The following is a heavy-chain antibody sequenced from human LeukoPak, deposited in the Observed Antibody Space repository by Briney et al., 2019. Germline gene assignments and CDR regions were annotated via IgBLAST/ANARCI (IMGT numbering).Heavy chain of an antibody. CDR2: MAYSGST. CDR1: GGSISNFY. CDR3: SRASGYGLDV. V-gene: IGHV4-59*01. D-gene: IGHD7-27*01. Sequence: SETLSLTCTVSGGSISNFYCNWIRLPPGKGLEWIGYMAYSGSTNSNPSLKSRVTMSSDRAKKQFSLKLNSVTTADTAVYYCSRASGYGLDVWGQGTTVTVSS. J-gene: IGHJ6*02.